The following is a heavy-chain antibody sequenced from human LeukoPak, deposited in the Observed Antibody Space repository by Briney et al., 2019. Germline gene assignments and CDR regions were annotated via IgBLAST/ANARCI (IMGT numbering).Heavy chain of an antibody. CDR1: GYTFTGYY. D-gene: IGHD3-3*01. CDR2: INPNSGGT. J-gene: IGHJ4*02. CDR3: ARVAYYDFWSGYSHFDY. Sequence: ASVKVSCKASGYTFTGYYMHWVRQAPGQGLEWMGWINPNSGGTNYAQKFQGRVTMTRDTSTSTAYMELSRLRSDDAAVYYCARVAYYDFWSGYSHFDYWGQGTLVTVSS. V-gene: IGHV1-2*02.